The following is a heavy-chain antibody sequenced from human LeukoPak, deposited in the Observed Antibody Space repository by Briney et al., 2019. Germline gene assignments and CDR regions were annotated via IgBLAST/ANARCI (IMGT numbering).Heavy chain of an antibody. J-gene: IGHJ4*02. Sequence: GGSLRLSCAASGFTFSDYYMSWIRQAPGKGLEWASYITSSGSTIYYADSVKGRFTISRDNAKNSLYLQMNSLRAEDTAVYYCASRNVYNSAYWGQGTLVTVSS. CDR1: GFTFSDYY. V-gene: IGHV3-11*01. CDR2: ITSSGSTI. D-gene: IGHD5-24*01. CDR3: ASRNVYNSAY.